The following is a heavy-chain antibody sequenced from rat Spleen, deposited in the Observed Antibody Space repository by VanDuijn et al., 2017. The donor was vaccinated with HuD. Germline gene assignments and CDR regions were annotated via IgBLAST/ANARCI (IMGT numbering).Heavy chain of an antibody. CDR2: INSAGTT. V-gene: IGHV3-3*01. J-gene: IGHJ3*01. Sequence: EVQLQESGPGLVKPSQSLSLTCSVTGHSITSSYRWNWIRKFPGNKLEWMGYINSAGTTNYNPSLKNRISITRDTSKNQFFLQVNSVSSEDTATYYCARSDGVHYYLPFADWGQGTLVTASS. D-gene: IGHD1-1*01. CDR3: ARSDGVHYYLPFAD. CDR1: GHSITSSYR.